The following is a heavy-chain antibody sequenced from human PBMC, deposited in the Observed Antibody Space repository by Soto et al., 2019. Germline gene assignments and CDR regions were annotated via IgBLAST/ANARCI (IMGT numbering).Heavy chain of an antibody. CDR1: GGSSSSYY. CDR2: FYTSGST. J-gene: IGHJ4*02. V-gene: IGHV4-4*07. D-gene: IGHD6-13*01. Sequence: PSETLSLTCTVSGGSSSSYYWSCIRQPAGKGLEWIERFYTSGSTNYNPSLKSRVTMSVDTSKNQFSLKLSSVTAADTAVYYCAREYSSSWYLGFDYWGQGNRVTVSS. CDR3: AREYSSSWYLGFDY.